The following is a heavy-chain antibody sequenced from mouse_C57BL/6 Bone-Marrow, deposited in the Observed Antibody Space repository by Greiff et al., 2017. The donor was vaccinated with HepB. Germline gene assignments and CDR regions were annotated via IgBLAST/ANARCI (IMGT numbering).Heavy chain of an antibody. V-gene: IGHV3-8*01. CDR1: GYSITSDY. D-gene: IGHD2-4*01. J-gene: IGHJ4*01. CDR2: ISYSGST. Sequence: EVHLVESGPGLAKPSQTLSLTCSVTGYSITSDYWNWIRKFPGNKLEYMGYISYSGSTYYNPSLKSRISITRDTSKNQYYLQLNSVTTEDTATYYCARLDYDYPYAMDYWGQGTSVTVSS. CDR3: ARLDYDYPYAMDY.